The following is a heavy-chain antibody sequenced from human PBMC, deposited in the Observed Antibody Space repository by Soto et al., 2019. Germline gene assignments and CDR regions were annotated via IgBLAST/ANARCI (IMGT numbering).Heavy chain of an antibody. V-gene: IGHV1-3*01. CDR2: INAGNGNT. J-gene: IGHJ6*02. CDR3: ASGAITMVRGVIIPIDYYYYGMDV. CDR1: GYTFTSYA. D-gene: IGHD3-10*01. Sequence: ASLKVSCKASGYTFTSYAMHWVRQAPGQRLEWMGWINAGNGNTKYSQKFQGRVTITRDTSASTAYMELSSLRSEDTAVYYCASGAITMVRGVIIPIDYYYYGMDVWGQGTTVTV.